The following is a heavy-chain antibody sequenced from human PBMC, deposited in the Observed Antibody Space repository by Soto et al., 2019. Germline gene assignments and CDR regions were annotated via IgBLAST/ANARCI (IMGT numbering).Heavy chain of an antibody. CDR1: VFTFSTYA. CDR2: ISNSGGTI. V-gene: IGHV3-23*01. J-gene: IGHJ3*02. CDR3: AHPRGFGVFDAYDI. D-gene: IGHD3-10*01. Sequence: SGWSLRLSCSASVFTFSTYAMSWFRQAPGKGLEWVSAISNSGGTIYYADSVQGRFTISRDNSLNTLFLQMHSLRIEDTAVYYCAHPRGFGVFDAYDIWGQGTMVTVS.